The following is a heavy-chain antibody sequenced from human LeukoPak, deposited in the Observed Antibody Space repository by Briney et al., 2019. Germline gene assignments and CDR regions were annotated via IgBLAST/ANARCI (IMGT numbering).Heavy chain of an antibody. V-gene: IGHV1-2*02. J-gene: IGHJ6*03. Sequence: VASVKVSCKASGYTFTSYYMHWVRQAPGQGLEWMGWINPNSGDTKYAQKFQGRVTMTRDTSISTAYMELTRLRSDDTAVYYCARGGLRVMVYRLYYMDVWGKGTTVTVSS. CDR1: GYTFTSYY. CDR2: INPNSGDT. CDR3: ARGGLRVMVYRLYYMDV. D-gene: IGHD2-8*01.